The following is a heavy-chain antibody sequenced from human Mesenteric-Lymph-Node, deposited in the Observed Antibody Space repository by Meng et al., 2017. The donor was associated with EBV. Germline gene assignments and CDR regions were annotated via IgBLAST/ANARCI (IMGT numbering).Heavy chain of an antibody. CDR3: ARVSEISGTWLDC. J-gene: IGHJ1*01. V-gene: IGHV4-4*02. CDR1: GGSISGNNW. Sequence: QVHLKASGPGLVKPSGTLSLTCAVSGGSISGNNWWSWIRQPPGKGLEWIGEVFHIGSTNYNPSLKSRVTISLDKSKNQFSLKLTSVTAADTAVYFCARVSEISGTWLDCWGQGTLVTVSS. D-gene: IGHD1-7*01. CDR2: VFHIGST.